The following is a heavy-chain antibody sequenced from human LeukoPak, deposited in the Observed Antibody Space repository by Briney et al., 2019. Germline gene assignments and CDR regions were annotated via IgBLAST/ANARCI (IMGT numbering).Heavy chain of an antibody. CDR3: ARGVVTAIPTPFDL. CDR2: IIPIFGTA. J-gene: IGHJ2*01. CDR1: GGTFSSYA. V-gene: IGHV1-69*06. Sequence: ASVKVSCKASGGTFSSYAISWVRQAPGQGLEWMGGIIPIFGTANYAQKFQGRVTITADKSTSTAYMELSSLRSEDTAVYYCARGVVTAIPTPFDLWGRGTLSLSPQ. D-gene: IGHD2-21*02.